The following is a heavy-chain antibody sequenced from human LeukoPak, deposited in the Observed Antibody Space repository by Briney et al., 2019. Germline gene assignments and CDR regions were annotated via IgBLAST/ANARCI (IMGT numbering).Heavy chain of an antibody. V-gene: IGHV4-59*01. D-gene: IGHD6-13*01. CDR1: GGSISSYY. CDR2: IYYSGST. CDR3: ARGPTAGDPFYYFDY. J-gene: IGHJ4*02. Sequence: SETLSLTCTVSGGSISSYYWSWIRQPPGKGLEGIGYIYYSGSTNYNPSLTSRVTISVDTSKNQFSLKLSSVTAADTAVYYCARGPTAGDPFYYFDYWGQGTLVTVSS.